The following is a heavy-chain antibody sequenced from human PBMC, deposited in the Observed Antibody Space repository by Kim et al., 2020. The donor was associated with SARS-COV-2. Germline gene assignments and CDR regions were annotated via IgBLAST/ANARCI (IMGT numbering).Heavy chain of an antibody. J-gene: IGHJ6*03. CDR3: ARSGIYYYYHYMDV. V-gene: IGHV1-18*01. D-gene: IGHD1-20*01. Sequence: AQKVPGRVTMTTDTSTSTAYMELRSLRSDDTAVYYCARSGIYYYYHYMDVWGKGTTVTVSS.